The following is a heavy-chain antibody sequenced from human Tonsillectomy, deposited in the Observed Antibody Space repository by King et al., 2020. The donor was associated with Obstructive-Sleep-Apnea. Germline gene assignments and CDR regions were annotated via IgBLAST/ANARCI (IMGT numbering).Heavy chain of an antibody. CDR3: AREGISDCGDDCPFDY. D-gene: IGHD2-21*02. CDR1: GFPLRNYW. Sequence: VQLVESGGGLGQPGGSLRLSCAASGFPLRNYWMSWVRQAPGKGLEWGANIKEDGSEKYYVDSVKGRFTISRDNAKNSLFLQMNSLRAEDTAVYYCAREGISDCGDDCPFDYWGQGSQVTVSS. V-gene: IGHV3-7*01. CDR2: IKEDGSEK. J-gene: IGHJ4*02.